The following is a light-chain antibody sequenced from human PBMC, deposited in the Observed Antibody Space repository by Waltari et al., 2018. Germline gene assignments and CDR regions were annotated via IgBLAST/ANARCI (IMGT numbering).Light chain of an antibody. V-gene: IGKV3-20*01. CDR2: GAS. J-gene: IGKJ4*01. CDR3: QQYDGLVVT. CDR1: QTVCSIS. Sequence: ELVLTQSPGTLSLSPGERATLSCWASQTVCSISLSWYQQKPGQAPRLLIYGASSRATGIPDRFSGSASGTDFSLTISRPGPEDFAVYYCQQYDGLVVTVGGGTKVEI.